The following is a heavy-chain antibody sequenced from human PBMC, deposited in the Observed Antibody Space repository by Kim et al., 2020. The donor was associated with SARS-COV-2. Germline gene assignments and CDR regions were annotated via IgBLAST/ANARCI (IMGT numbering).Heavy chain of an antibody. V-gene: IGHV5-51*01. D-gene: IGHD3-22*01. J-gene: IGHJ4*02. CDR3: VIPPDSSGYYVGDY. Sequence: GESLKISCKGSGYSFTSYWIGWVRQMPGKGLEWMGIIYPGDSDTRYSPSFQGQVTISADKSIGTAYLQWSSLKASDTAMYYCVIPPDSSGYYVGDYWGQGTLVTVSS. CDR2: IYPGDSDT. CDR1: GYSFTSYW.